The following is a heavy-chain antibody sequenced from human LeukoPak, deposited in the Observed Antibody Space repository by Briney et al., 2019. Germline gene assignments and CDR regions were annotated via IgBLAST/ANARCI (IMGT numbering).Heavy chain of an antibody. CDR3: ARGPPVYCTNGVCSYYYYYGMDV. Sequence: ASVKVSCKASGYTFTGYYMHWVRQAPGQGLEWMGIINPSGGSTSYAQKFQGRVTMTRDTSTSTVYMELSSLRSEDTAVYYCARGPPVYCTNGVCSYYYYYGMDVWGQGTTVTVSS. D-gene: IGHD2-8*01. J-gene: IGHJ6*02. CDR1: GYTFTGYY. V-gene: IGHV1-46*01. CDR2: INPSGGST.